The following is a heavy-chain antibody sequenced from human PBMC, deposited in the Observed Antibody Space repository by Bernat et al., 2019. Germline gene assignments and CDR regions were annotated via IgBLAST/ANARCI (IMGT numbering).Heavy chain of an antibody. V-gene: IGHV4-59*08. J-gene: IGHJ4*02. CDR3: VRLVVVPAAMSYYFDY. CDR1: GGSISSYY. CDR2: IYYSGST. Sequence: QVQLQESGPGLVKPSETLSLTCTVSGGSISSYYWSWIRQPPGKGLEWIGYIYYSGSTNNNPHLKSRVTIPVDTSKNQFSLKLSSVTAADTAVYYCVRLVVVPAAMSYYFDYWGQGTLVTVSS. D-gene: IGHD2-2*01.